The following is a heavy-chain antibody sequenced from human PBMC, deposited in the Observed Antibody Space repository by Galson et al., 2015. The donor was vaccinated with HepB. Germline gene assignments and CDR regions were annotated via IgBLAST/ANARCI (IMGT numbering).Heavy chain of an antibody. J-gene: IGHJ4*02. CDR2: ITGSGGFT. CDR3: ARAGYYRFDY. D-gene: IGHD2/OR15-2a*01. CDR1: GFTFTSYA. V-gene: IGHV3-23*01. Sequence: SLRLSCAASGFTFTSYAMSWVRQAPGKGLEWVSAITGSGGFTYYADSVKGRFTISRDNSRNTLYLQMNSLRAEDTAVYYCARAGYYRFDYWGQGTLVTVSS.